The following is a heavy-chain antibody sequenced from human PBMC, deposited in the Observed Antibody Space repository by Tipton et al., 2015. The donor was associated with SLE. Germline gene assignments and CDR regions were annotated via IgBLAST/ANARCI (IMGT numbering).Heavy chain of an antibody. Sequence: QLVQSGAEVKKPGSSVKVSCKASGGTFSSYAISWVRQAPGQGLEWMGRIIPILGIANYAQKFQGRVTITADKSTSTAYMELSSLRSEDTAVYYCARHVGGRDHDWYFDLWGRGTLHTVSS. CDR3: ARHVGGRDHDWYFDL. J-gene: IGHJ2*01. V-gene: IGHV1-69*09. D-gene: IGHD1-14*01. CDR2: IIPILGIA. CDR1: GGTFSSYA.